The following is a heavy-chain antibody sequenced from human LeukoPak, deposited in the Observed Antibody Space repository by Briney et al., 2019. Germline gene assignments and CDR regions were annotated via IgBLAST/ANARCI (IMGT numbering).Heavy chain of an antibody. CDR1: GYSFTSYW. D-gene: IGHD2-2*01. CDR3: ARHLDARAYYYYMDV. Sequence: GESLKISCKGSGYSFTSYWIGWVRQMPGKGLEWMGIIYPGDSDTRYSPSFQGQVTISADKSISTAYLQWRSLKASDTAMYYCARHLDARAYYYYMDVWGKGTTVTVSS. V-gene: IGHV5-51*01. J-gene: IGHJ6*03. CDR2: IYPGDSDT.